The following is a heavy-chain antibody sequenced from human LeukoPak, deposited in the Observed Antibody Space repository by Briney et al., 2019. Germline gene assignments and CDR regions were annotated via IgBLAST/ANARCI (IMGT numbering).Heavy chain of an antibody. D-gene: IGHD6-6*01. CDR1: GGSMSSGGDY. CDR3: ARGPSFGSSSRFDY. V-gene: IGHV4-31*03. Sequence: SETLSLTCTVSGGSMSSGGDYWSWIRQHPGKGLEWIGYISFRGNTYYNPSLKSRLTISLDTSKSQFSLQLNSFTAADTAVYYCARGPSFGSSSRFDYWGQGTLVTVSS. CDR2: ISFRGNT. J-gene: IGHJ4*02.